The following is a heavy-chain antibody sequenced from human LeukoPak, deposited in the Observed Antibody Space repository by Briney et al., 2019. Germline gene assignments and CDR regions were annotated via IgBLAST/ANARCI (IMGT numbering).Heavy chain of an antibody. Sequence: ALVKVSCKASGGTFNNYAINWVRQAPGQGLEWMGWMNPNSGGTNYAQRFQGRVTMTRDTSIGTAYMELSRLGSDDTAVYYCARAQTVVAATPGGYWGQGTLVTVSS. CDR2: MNPNSGGT. J-gene: IGHJ4*02. CDR1: GGTFNNYA. CDR3: ARAQTVVAATPGGY. D-gene: IGHD2-15*01. V-gene: IGHV1-2*02.